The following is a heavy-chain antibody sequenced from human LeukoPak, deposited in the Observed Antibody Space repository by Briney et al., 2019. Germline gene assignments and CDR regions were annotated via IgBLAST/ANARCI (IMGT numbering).Heavy chain of an antibody. Sequence: PGGSLRLSCAASGFSFITHDMTWVRQAPGKGLEWVSAINGSGSSTYYAASVKGRSIISRATTKNTLYMQMNSLSAETTAVYYSAKGSDGYCRGDCAFDYWGQGTLVTVSS. V-gene: IGHV3-23*01. CDR2: INGSGSST. J-gene: IGHJ4*02. CDR1: GFSFITHD. D-gene: IGHD2-21*02. CDR3: AKGSDGYCRGDCAFDY.